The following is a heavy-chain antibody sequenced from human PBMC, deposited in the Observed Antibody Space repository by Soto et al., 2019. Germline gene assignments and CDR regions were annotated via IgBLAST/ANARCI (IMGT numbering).Heavy chain of an antibody. D-gene: IGHD6-13*01. CDR3: ATDRLTLYSSSWPLFDY. J-gene: IGHJ4*02. Sequence: ASVKVSCKASGYTFSSYYMNWVRQAPGQGLEWLGIINPSGGYTTYAQRFLGRVTMTSDTSTSTVHMELGSLTSEDTAVYYCATDRLTLYSSSWPLFDYWGQGTLVTVSS. CDR2: INPSGGYT. V-gene: IGHV1-46*01. CDR1: GYTFSSYY.